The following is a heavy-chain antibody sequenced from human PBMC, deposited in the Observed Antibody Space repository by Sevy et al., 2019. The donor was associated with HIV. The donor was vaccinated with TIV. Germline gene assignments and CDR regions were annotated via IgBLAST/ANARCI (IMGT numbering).Heavy chain of an antibody. D-gene: IGHD3-10*02. Sequence: GGSLRLSCAASRFTFSDYGMQWVRQAPGKGLEWVAVIWNDGSNKYYSDSVKGRFTTSRDNSSNTLYLQMNSLRAEDTAVYYCARDVRGERIRPGDLDYWGQGTLVTVSS. V-gene: IGHV3-33*01. CDR2: IWNDGSNK. CDR1: RFTFSDYG. J-gene: IGHJ4*03. CDR3: ARDVRGERIRPGDLDY.